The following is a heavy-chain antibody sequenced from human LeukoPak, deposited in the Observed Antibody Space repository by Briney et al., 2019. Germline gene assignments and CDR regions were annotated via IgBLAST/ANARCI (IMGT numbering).Heavy chain of an antibody. V-gene: IGHV1-18*01. J-gene: IGHJ5*02. D-gene: IGHD3-22*01. CDR3: ARLNGDYYDSSGQFGGWFDP. CDR2: ISAYNGNT. CDR1: GYTFTSYG. Sequence: ASVKVSCKASGYTFTSYGISWVRQAPGQGLEWMGWISAYNGNTNYAQKLQGRVTMTTDTSTSTAYMELRSLRSDDTAVYYCARLNGDYYDSSGQFGGWFDPWGQGTLVTVSS.